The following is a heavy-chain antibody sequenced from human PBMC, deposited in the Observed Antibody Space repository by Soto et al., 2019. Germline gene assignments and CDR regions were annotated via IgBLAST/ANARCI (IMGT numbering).Heavy chain of an antibody. J-gene: IGHJ6*02. CDR1: GFTFSSYG. CDR2: ISYDGSNK. D-gene: IGHD6-13*01. Sequence: LRLSCAASGFTFSSYGMHWVRQAPGKGLEWVAVISYDGSNKYYADSVKGRFTISRDNSKNTLYLQMNSLRAEDTAVYYCAKESSSSRYYYYYGMDVWGQGTTVTVSS. V-gene: IGHV3-30*18. CDR3: AKESSSSRYYYYYGMDV.